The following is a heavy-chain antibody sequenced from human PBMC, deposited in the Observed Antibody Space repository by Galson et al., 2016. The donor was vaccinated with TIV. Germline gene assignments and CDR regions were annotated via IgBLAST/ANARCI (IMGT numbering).Heavy chain of an antibody. CDR1: GGSFSGYY. J-gene: IGHJ6*02. V-gene: IGHV4-34*01. Sequence: SETLSLTCAVYGGSFSGYYWSWIRQPPGKGLEWIGEINHSGSTNYNVSLKSRVTISVDTSKNQFSLKLTSVTAADTAVYYCAGDLNYDFWSGYYVHDSYYGMDAWGQGTTVTVSS. CDR3: AGDLNYDFWSGYYVHDSYYGMDA. CDR2: INHSGST. D-gene: IGHD3-3*01.